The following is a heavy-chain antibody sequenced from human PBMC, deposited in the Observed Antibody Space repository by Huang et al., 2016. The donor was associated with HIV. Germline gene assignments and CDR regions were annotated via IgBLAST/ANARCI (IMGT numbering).Heavy chain of an antibody. Sequence: EVLLLESGGGLVQPGGSLRLSCVASGFTFSSYAMRWVRQAQGKGVEWVSGITDGINNRYYAHSVTGRFAVSRDDSTNTLYLQMNSLRAEDTAVYYCAKDADTSGYDVLGPFGSWGQGTLVTVSS. CDR3: AKDADTSGYDVLGPFGS. J-gene: IGHJ4*02. CDR2: ITDGINNR. V-gene: IGHV3-23*01. D-gene: IGHD3-3*01. CDR1: GFTFSSYA.